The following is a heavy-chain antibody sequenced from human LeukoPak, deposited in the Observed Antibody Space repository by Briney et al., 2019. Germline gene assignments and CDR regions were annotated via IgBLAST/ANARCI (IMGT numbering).Heavy chain of an antibody. J-gene: IGHJ6*02. CDR1: GGSISSGGYY. D-gene: IGHD2-2*01. CDR2: IYYSGST. Sequence: SQTPSLTCTVSGGSISSGGYYWSWIRQHPGKGLEWIGYIYYSGSTYYNPSLKSRVTISVDTSKNQFSLKLSSVTAADTAVYYCARGEVVVPAAIGMGYYYYGMDVWGQGTTVTVSS. V-gene: IGHV4-31*03. CDR3: ARGEVVVPAAIGMGYYYYGMDV.